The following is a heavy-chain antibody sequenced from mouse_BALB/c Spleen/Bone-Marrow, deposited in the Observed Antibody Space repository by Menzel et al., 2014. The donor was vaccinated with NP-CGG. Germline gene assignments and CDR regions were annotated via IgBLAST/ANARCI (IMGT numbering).Heavy chain of an antibody. Sequence: VQLVESWAELVKPGASVKLSCKASGYTFTSYYMYWVKQRPGQGLEWIGEINPSNGGTNFNEKFKSKATLTVDKSSNTAYVQLSSLTSEDSAVYHCTRSNYGYWFFNIWAAGTTVTVSS. CDR3: TRSNYGYWFFNI. V-gene: IGHV1S81*02. CDR2: INPSNGGT. CDR1: GYTFTSYY. D-gene: IGHD1-1*01. J-gene: IGHJ1*01.